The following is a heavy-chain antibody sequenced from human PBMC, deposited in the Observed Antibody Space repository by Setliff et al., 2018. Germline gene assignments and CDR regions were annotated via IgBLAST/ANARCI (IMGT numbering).Heavy chain of an antibody. Sequence: PGGSLRLSCAASGFTFSSYWMSWVRQAPGKGLEWVSSISSSSSYIYYADSVKGRFTISRDNAKNSLYLQMNSLRAEDTAVYYCASGNWFDPWGQGTLVTVSS. CDR1: GFTFSSYW. J-gene: IGHJ5*02. CDR3: ASGNWFDP. D-gene: IGHD3-10*01. V-gene: IGHV3-21*01. CDR2: ISSSSSYI.